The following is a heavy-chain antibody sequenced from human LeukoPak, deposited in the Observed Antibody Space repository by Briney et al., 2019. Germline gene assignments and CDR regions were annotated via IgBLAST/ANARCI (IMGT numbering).Heavy chain of an antibody. CDR2: ISSSSSYI. V-gene: IGHV3-21*01. CDR3: ARGPYGDSAFDI. D-gene: IGHD4-17*01. Sequence: GGSLRLSCAASGFTFSSYSMNWVRQAPGKGLEWVSSISSSSSYIYYTDSVKGRFTISRDNAKNSLYLQMNSLRAEDTAVYYCARGPYGDSAFDIWGQGTMVTVSS. CDR1: GFTFSSYS. J-gene: IGHJ3*02.